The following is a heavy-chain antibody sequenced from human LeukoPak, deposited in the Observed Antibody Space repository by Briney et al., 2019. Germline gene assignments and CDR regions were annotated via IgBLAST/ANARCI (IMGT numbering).Heavy chain of an antibody. Sequence: GGSLRLSCAASGFTFSSYGMSWVRQAPGKGLEWVSYISSSGSTIYYADSVKGRFTISRDNAKNSLYLQMNSLRAEDTAVYYCARDTLSYYRYWGQGTLVTVSS. CDR2: ISSSGSTI. D-gene: IGHD1-26*01. CDR1: GFTFSSYG. J-gene: IGHJ4*02. V-gene: IGHV3-48*04. CDR3: ARDTLSYYRY.